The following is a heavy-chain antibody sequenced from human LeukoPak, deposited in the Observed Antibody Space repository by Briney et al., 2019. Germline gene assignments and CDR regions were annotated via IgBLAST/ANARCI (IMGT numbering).Heavy chain of an antibody. D-gene: IGHD2-2*01. V-gene: IGHV3-23*01. Sequence: PGGSLRLSCAASGFTFDDYGMSWVRQAPGKGLEWVSAISGSGGSTYYADSVKGRFTISRDNSKNTLYLQMNSLRAEDTAVYYCATSDIVVVPAAEGPPLAYYRLPAVFDYWGQGTLVTVSS. CDR1: GFTFDDYG. J-gene: IGHJ4*02. CDR2: ISGSGGST. CDR3: ATSDIVVVPAAEGPPLAYYRLPAVFDY.